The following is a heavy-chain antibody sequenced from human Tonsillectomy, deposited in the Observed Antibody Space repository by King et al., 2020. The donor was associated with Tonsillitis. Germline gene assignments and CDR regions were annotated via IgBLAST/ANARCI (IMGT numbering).Heavy chain of an antibody. CDR1: GGSISSYY. V-gene: IGHV4-59*08. CDR2: IYYRGST. J-gene: IGHJ3*01. Sequence: VQLQESGPGLVKPSETLSLTCTVSGGSISSYYWSWIRQPPGKGLEWIGYIYYRGSTNYNPSLMSRVTISVDTSKNQLSLRLGSVTAADTAVYYCARLPSPIPNAFDVWGRGTMVTVSS. CDR3: ARLPSPIPNAFDV.